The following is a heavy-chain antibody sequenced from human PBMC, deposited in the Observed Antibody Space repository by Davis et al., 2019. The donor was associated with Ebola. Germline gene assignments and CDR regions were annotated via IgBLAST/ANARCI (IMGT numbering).Heavy chain of an antibody. CDR2: INPSGGST. J-gene: IGHJ4*02. CDR3: ARVRVDTAMVL. CDR1: GGTFSSYA. D-gene: IGHD5-18*01. V-gene: IGHV1-46*01. Sequence: ASVKVSCKASGGTFSSYAISWVRQAPGQGLEWMGIINPSGGSTSYAQKFQGRVTMTRNTSISTAYMELSSLRSEDTAVYYCARVRVDTAMVLWGQGTLVTVSS.